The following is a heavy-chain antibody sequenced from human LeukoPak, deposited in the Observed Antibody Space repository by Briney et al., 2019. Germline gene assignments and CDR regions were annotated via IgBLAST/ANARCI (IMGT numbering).Heavy chain of an antibody. CDR3: ASGAWATRLNS. CDR2: IFDGKTI. J-gene: IGHJ4*02. CDR1: GESLNYYY. D-gene: IGHD5-24*01. Sequence: SATLSLTCAVYGESLNYYYWSWIRQSPGKGLEWIGDIFDGKTINYNPSLKSRVTISAATSSQQFSLNLKSVTAADTAVYFCASGAWATRLNSWAQGALVIVSS. V-gene: IGHV4-34*12.